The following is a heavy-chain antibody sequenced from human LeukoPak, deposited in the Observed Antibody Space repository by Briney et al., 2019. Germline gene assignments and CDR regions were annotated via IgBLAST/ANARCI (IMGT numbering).Heavy chain of an antibody. D-gene: IGHD5-18*01. CDR1: GGSFSGYY. Sequence: PSETLSLTCAVYGGSFSGYYWSWIRQPPGKGLEWIGEINHSGSTNYNPSLKSRVTISVDTSKNQFSLKLSSVTAADTAVYHCAGYSYGNPFDYWGQGTLVTVSS. CDR2: INHSGST. CDR3: AGYSYGNPFDY. J-gene: IGHJ4*02. V-gene: IGHV4-34*01.